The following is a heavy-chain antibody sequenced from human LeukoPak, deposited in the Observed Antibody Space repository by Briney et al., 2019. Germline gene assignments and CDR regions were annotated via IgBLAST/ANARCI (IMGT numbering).Heavy chain of an antibody. CDR2: IDYSGGDT. V-gene: IGHV3-23*01. D-gene: IGHD5-12*01. J-gene: IGHJ5*02. CDR3: AKEPRENSGYYVSGWFDP. Sequence: PGGSLRLSCTASGFTLSSYEMSWIRQAPGKGLEWVSSIDYSGGDTHYADSVKGRFTISRDNSKNTLYLQLSSLRGDDTAVYYCAKEPRENSGYYVSGWFDPWGQGTLVTVSS. CDR1: GFTLSSYE.